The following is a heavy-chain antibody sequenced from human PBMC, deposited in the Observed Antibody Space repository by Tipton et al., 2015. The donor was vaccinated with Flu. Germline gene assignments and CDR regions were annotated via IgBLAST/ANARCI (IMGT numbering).Heavy chain of an antibody. D-gene: IGHD2-21*01. CDR1: GFTFRNFW. J-gene: IGHJ4*02. CDR2: INGDGSST. CDR3: ARQLGGGDSY. V-gene: IGHV3-74*01. Sequence: SLRLSCAASGFTFRNFWMHWARQAPGKGLEWVSRINGDGSSTTYADSVKGRFRVSRDNAKNSLYLQMNSLRAEDTAVYYCARQLGGGDSYWGQGTLVTVSS.